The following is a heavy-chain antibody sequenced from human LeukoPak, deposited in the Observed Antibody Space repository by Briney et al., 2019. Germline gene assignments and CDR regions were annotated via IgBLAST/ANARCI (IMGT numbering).Heavy chain of an antibody. CDR1: GGSISSSNYY. Sequence: SETLSLTCTVSGGSISSSNYYWGWIRQPPGKGLEWIGSIYYSGSTYYNPSLKSRVTISVDTSKNKFYLQMSSLTAADTAVYYCATNIVAATDYWGQGTLVTVSS. D-gene: IGHD1-26*01. CDR3: ATNIVAATDY. V-gene: IGHV4-39*01. CDR2: IYYSGST. J-gene: IGHJ4*02.